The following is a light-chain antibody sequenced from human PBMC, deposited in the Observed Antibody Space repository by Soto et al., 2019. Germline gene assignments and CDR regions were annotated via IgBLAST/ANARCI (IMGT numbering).Light chain of an antibody. V-gene: IGKV3-20*01. CDR1: QSVSSY. CDR2: GAS. Sequence: EIVLTQSPATLSLSPGERATLSCRASQSVSSYLAWYQQKPGQAPRLLVYGASNRATGIPDRFSGSGSGTDFTLTISRLEPEDFAVYYCQQYGSSITFGQGTRLEIK. J-gene: IGKJ5*01. CDR3: QQYGSSIT.